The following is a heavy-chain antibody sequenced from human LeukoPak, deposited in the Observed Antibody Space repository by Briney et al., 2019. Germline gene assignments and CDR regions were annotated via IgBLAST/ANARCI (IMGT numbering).Heavy chain of an antibody. CDR2: ISPYNGNR. CDR1: GYTFTKYG. D-gene: IGHD6-6*01. CDR3: ARGRGVYASSSTTFDY. Sequence: ASVKVSCKASGYTFTKYGITWVRQAPGQGLEWKGWISPYNGNRNYAQKLQDRVTMTTDTSTSTAYMELRSLRSDDTAVYYCARGRGVYASSSTTFDYWGQGTLVTVSS. V-gene: IGHV1-18*01. J-gene: IGHJ4*02.